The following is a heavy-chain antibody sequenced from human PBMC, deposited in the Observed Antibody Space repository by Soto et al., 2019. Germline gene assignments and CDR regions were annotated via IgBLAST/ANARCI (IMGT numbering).Heavy chain of an antibody. Sequence: GGSLRLSCAASGFTFSSYGMHGVRQAPGKGLEWVAVISYDGSNKYYADSVKGRFTISRDNSKNTLYLQMSSLRAEDTAVYYCAKEEYCSGGSCGGMDVWGQGTTVTVSS. V-gene: IGHV3-30*18. D-gene: IGHD2-15*01. CDR3: AKEEYCSGGSCGGMDV. J-gene: IGHJ6*02. CDR2: ISYDGSNK. CDR1: GFTFSSYG.